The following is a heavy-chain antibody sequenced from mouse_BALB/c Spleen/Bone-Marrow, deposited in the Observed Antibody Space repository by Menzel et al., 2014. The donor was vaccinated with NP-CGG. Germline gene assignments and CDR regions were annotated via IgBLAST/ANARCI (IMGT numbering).Heavy chain of an antibody. CDR2: ILPGSGSI. Sequence: EQVVESGGELMKPGASVTISCQATGYTFRSYWIEWVKQRPGHGLEWIGEILPGSGSIKYNEKFKGKATFTADTSSNTAYMQLSSLTSEDSAVYYCASRYDTMDYWGQGTSVTVSS. J-gene: IGHJ4*01. V-gene: IGHV1-9*01. CDR3: ASRYDTMDY. CDR1: GYTFRSYW.